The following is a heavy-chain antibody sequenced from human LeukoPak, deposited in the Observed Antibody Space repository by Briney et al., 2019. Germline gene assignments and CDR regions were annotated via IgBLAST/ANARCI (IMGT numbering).Heavy chain of an antibody. J-gene: IGHJ3*02. D-gene: IGHD1-26*01. Sequence: GGSLRLSCAASGFTLSSYGMHWVRQAPGKGLEWVAVIWYDGSNKYYADSVKGRFTISRDNSKNTLYLQMNSLRAEDTAVYYCAKVISLGGSYAGDAFDIWGQGTMVTVSS. CDR1: GFTLSSYG. CDR2: IWYDGSNK. CDR3: AKVISLGGSYAGDAFDI. V-gene: IGHV3-33*03.